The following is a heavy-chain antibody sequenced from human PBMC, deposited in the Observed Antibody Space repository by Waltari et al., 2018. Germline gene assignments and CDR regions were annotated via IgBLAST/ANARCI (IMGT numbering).Heavy chain of an antibody. CDR3: ASPIMITFGGVIVDAFDI. D-gene: IGHD3-16*02. J-gene: IGHJ3*02. CDR2: MNPNSGNT. CDR1: GYTFTSYD. Sequence: QVQLVQSGAEVKKPGASVKVSCKASGYTFTSYDINWVRQATGQGLEWMGWMNPNSGNTGYAQKFQGRVTMTRNTSISTAYMELSSLRSEDTAVYYCASPIMITFGGVIVDAFDIWGQGTMVTVSS. V-gene: IGHV1-8*01.